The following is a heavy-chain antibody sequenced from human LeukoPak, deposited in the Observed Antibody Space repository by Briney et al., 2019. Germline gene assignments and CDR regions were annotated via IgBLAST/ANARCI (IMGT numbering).Heavy chain of an antibody. Sequence: GGSLRLSCSASGFTFSSYAMHWVRQAPGKGLEWVAVIWYDGSNKYYADSVKGRFTISRDNSKNTLYLQMNSLRAEDTAVYYCAGATRGMDVWGQGTTVTVSS. CDR2: IWYDGSNK. CDR3: AGATRGMDV. D-gene: IGHD5-12*01. J-gene: IGHJ6*02. V-gene: IGHV3-33*08. CDR1: GFTFSSYA.